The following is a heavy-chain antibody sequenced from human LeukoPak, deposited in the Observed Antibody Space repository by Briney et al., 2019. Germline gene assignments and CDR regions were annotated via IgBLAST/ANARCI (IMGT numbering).Heavy chain of an antibody. CDR1: GFTFSSYA. CDR3: AREITMVRGVIMVPPDV. CDR2: ISYDRSNK. V-gene: IGHV3-30-3*01. D-gene: IGHD3-10*01. Sequence: PGRSLRLSCAASGFTFSSYAMHWVRQAPGKGLEWVAVISYDRSNKYYADSVKGRFTISRDNSKNTLYLQMNSLRAEDTAVYYCAREITMVRGVIMVPPDVWGQGTTVTVSS. J-gene: IGHJ6*02.